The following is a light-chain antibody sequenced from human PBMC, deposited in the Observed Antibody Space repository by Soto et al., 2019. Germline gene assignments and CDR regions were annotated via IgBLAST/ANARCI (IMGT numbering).Light chain of an antibody. J-gene: IGKJ4*01. CDR1: RSVGSSN. V-gene: IGKV3-20*01. CDR3: QQYGNSLT. Sequence: EIVMTQSPATLSVSPGERATLSCRASRSVGSSNLAWYQQKPGQAPRLVIYDASRRATGIPDSFSGSGSGTDFTLTINRLEPEDFALYYCQQYGNSLTFGGGTKVDIK. CDR2: DAS.